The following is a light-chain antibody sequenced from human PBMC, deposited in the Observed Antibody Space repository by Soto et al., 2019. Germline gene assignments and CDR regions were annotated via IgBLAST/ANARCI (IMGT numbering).Light chain of an antibody. Sequence: QSALTQPASVSGSRGQSITISCTGTSSDVGGYNYVSWYQQHPGKAPKLMMSEVSNRPSGVSNRFSGSKSGNTASLTISGLQAEDEADYYCSSYTSSVTWVFGGGTKLTVL. CDR2: EVS. CDR1: SSDVGGYNY. V-gene: IGLV2-14*01. CDR3: SSYTSSVTWV. J-gene: IGLJ3*02.